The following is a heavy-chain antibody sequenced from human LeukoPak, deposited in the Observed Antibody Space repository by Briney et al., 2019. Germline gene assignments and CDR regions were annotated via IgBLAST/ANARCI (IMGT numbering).Heavy chain of an antibody. D-gene: IGHD3-10*01. Sequence: PSETLSLTCAVYGGSFSGYYWSWIPQPPGKGLEWIGEINHSGSTNYNPSLKSRVTISVDTSKNQFSLTLSSVNTADTAVYYCARGKMTSMVRGVIPSLDYWGQGTLVTVSS. CDR3: ARGKMTSMVRGVIPSLDY. CDR2: INHSGST. CDR1: GGSFSGYY. V-gene: IGHV4-34*01. J-gene: IGHJ4*02.